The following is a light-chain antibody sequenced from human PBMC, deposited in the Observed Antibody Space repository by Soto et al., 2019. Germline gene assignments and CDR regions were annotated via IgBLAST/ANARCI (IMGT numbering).Light chain of an antibody. CDR1: SSDVGGYNY. J-gene: IGLJ2*01. V-gene: IGLV2-14*01. Sequence: QSALTQPASVSGSPGQSITISCTGTSSDVGGYNYVTWYQKNPGKAPKLMIYDVSNRPSGVSNRYSGSKSGNTASLTISGLQTEYDADYYCTSYTCSSTRVFGGGTKVTVL. CDR2: DVS. CDR3: TSYTCSSTRV.